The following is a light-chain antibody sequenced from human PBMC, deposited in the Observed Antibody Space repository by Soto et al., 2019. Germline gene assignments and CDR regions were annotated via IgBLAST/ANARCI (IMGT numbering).Light chain of an antibody. CDR1: QSVSRS. CDR2: DAS. V-gene: IGKV3-11*01. Sequence: ESVLTQSPATLSLSPGEGATLSCRASQSVSRSLAWYQQKPGQAPRLLIYDASSRATGVPDRFSGSGSGTDFTLTISSLEPEDFAVYYCQQRSNGQVTFGGGTEVEIK. J-gene: IGKJ4*01. CDR3: QQRSNGQVT.